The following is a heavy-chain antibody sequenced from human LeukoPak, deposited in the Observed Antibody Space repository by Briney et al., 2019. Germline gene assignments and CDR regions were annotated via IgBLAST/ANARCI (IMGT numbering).Heavy chain of an antibody. J-gene: IGHJ4*02. V-gene: IGHV1-8*03. CDR3: ARGQHSKAYYDFWSGYSTPDFDY. CDR2: MNPNSGNT. CDR1: GYTFTSDD. D-gene: IGHD3-3*01. Sequence: ASVKVSCKASGYTFTSDDINWVRQATGQGLEWMGWMNPNSGNTGYAQKFQGRVTITRNTSISTAYMELSSLRSEDTAVYYCARGQHSKAYYDFWSGYSTPDFDYWGQGTLVTVSS.